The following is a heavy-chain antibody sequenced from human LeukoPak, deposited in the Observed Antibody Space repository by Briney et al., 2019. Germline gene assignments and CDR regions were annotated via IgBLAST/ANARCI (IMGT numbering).Heavy chain of an antibody. CDR2: IYYSGST. CDR1: GGSISSYY. V-gene: IGHV4-59*01. CDR3: AREVKEYYDILTGYHYYYYMDV. D-gene: IGHD3-9*01. Sequence: SETLSLTCTVSGGSISSYYWSWIRQPPGKGLEWIGYIYYSGSTNYNPSLKSRVTISVDTSKNQFSLKLSSVTAADTAVYYCAREVKEYYDILTGYHYYYYMDVWGKGTTVTVFS. J-gene: IGHJ6*03.